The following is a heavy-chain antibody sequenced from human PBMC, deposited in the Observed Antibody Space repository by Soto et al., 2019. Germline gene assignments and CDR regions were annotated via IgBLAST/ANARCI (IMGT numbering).Heavy chain of an antibody. CDR1: GYTFTSYD. CDR2: MNPNSGNT. D-gene: IGHD3-22*01. J-gene: IGHJ4*02. CDR3: AREKNYYDSSGCSPHALDY. V-gene: IGHV1-8*01. Sequence: QVQLVQSGAEVKKPGASVKVSCKASGYTFTSYDINWVRQATGQGLEWMGWMNPNSGNTGYAQKFKGRVTMTRNTSRSTAYMELSSLRSDDTAVYYCAREKNYYDSSGCSPHALDYWGQGTLVTVSS.